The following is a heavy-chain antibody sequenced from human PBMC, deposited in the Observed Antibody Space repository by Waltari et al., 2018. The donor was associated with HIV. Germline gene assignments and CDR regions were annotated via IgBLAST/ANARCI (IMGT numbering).Heavy chain of an antibody. D-gene: IGHD1-26*01. Sequence: QLQLQESGPGLVKPSETLSLTCTVPVGSISSSSYYWGWIRQPPGKGLEWIGSIYYSGSTYYNPSLKSRVTISVDTSKNQFSLKLSSVTAADTAVYYCARHSEMRGPSYFDYWGQGTLVTVSS. CDR3: ARHSEMRGPSYFDY. CDR1: VGSISSSSYY. V-gene: IGHV4-39*01. J-gene: IGHJ4*02. CDR2: IYYSGST.